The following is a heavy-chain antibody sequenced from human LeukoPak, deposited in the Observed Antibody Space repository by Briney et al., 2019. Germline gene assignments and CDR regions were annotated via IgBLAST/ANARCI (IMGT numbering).Heavy chain of an antibody. CDR1: GFTFSSYG. CDR2: IRYDGSNK. J-gene: IGHJ4*02. D-gene: IGHD3-22*01. V-gene: IGHV3-30*02. CDR3: AKDPLAYYYDSSGPFDY. Sequence: GGSLRLSCAASGFTFSSYGMHWVRQAPGKGLEWVAFIRYDGSNKHYADSVKGRFTISRDNSKNTLYLQMNSLRAEDTAVYYCAKDPLAYYYDSSGPFDYWGQGTLVTVSS.